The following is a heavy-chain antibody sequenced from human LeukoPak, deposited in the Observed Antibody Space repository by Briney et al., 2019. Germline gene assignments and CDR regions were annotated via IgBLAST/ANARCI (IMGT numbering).Heavy chain of an antibody. CDR3: ARWNGGNSDGNYDY. CDR1: GFTFGGYG. V-gene: IGHV3-33*05. Sequence: PGGSLRLPCAASGFTFGGYGMHWVRQGPAKGLDLVTFISYDGTDKYYADSVKGRFTISRDNYKSTLYLQMNSLRAEDTAVYYCARWNGGNSDGNYDYWGQGTPVTVSS. D-gene: IGHD4-23*01. J-gene: IGHJ4*02. CDR2: ISYDGTDK.